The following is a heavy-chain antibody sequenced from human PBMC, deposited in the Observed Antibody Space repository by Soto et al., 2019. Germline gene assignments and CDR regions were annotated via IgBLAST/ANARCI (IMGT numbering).Heavy chain of an antibody. CDR3: TAHLGEFFPLDY. CDR2: IKSSADGGTT. J-gene: IGHJ4*02. Sequence: EVQLVESGGDFVKPGGSLRVSCAVSGFSFSNDWMSWVRQAPGKGLEWVGRIKSSADGGTTDYTAPVKGRFTIARDDSKNTVFLQMNRLKTEDTAVYYCTAHLGEFFPLDYWGQGTLVTVSS. CDR1: GFSFSNDW. D-gene: IGHD3-16*01. V-gene: IGHV3-15*01.